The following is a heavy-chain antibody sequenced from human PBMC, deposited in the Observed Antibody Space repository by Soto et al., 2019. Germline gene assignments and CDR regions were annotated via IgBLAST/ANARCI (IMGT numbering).Heavy chain of an antibody. CDR3: ATQPDILTGSPSPLDY. D-gene: IGHD3-9*01. CDR1: GFTFSSYW. V-gene: IGHV3-7*01. CDR2: IKQDGSEK. Sequence: GGSLRLSCAASGFTFSSYWMSWVRQAPGKGLEWVANIKQDGSEKYYVDSVKGRFTISRDNAKNSLYLQMNSLRAEDTAVYYCATQPDILTGSPSPLDYWGQGTLVTVSS. J-gene: IGHJ4*02.